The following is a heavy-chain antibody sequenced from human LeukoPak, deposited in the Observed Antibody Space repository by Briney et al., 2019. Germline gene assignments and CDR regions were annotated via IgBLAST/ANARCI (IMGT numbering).Heavy chain of an antibody. CDR3: RGLSSVNDAFDI. D-gene: IGHD3-10*01. CDR1: GFSFTTYS. CDR2: IGASGSSA. Sequence: GGSLRLSCRASGFSFTTYSTNWVRQAPGKGLEWVSVIGASGSSAYYADSVKGRFTISRDNSKTTLYLQMNSLRAEDTAVYCARGLSSVNDAFDIWGQGTMVTVSS. V-gene: IGHV3-23*01. J-gene: IGHJ3*02.